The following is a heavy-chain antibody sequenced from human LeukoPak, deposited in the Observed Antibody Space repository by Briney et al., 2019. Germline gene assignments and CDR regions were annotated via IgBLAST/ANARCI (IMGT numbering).Heavy chain of an antibody. CDR1: GYTFTSYG. CDR3: ARGSGPYSGYDANWFDP. Sequence: GASVKVSCKASGYTFTSYGISWVRQAPGQGLEWMGIINPSGGSTSYAQKFQGRVTMTRDMSTSTVYMELSSLRSEDTAVYYCARGSGPYSGYDANWFDPWGQGTLVTVSS. V-gene: IGHV1-46*01. CDR2: INPSGGST. J-gene: IGHJ5*02. D-gene: IGHD5-12*01.